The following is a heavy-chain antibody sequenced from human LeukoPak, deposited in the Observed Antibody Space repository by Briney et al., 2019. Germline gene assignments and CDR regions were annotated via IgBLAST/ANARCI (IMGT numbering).Heavy chain of an antibody. V-gene: IGHV3-11*01. CDR3: ARRVDGLDY. D-gene: IGHD3-10*01. CDR1: GGSISSSSYY. J-gene: IGHJ4*02. Sequence: LSLTCTVSGGSISSSSYYWGWIRQPPGKGLEWVSYISSSGSTIYYADSVKGRFTISRDNAKNSLYLQMSSLRAEDTAVYYCARRVDGLDYWGQGTLVTVSS. CDR2: ISSSGSTI.